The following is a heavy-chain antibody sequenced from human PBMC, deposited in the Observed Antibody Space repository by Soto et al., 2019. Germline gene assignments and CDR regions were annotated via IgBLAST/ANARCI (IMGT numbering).Heavy chain of an antibody. J-gene: IGHJ6*02. CDR3: ASPTVTPHYGMDV. V-gene: IGHV3-11*01. CDR1: GFTFSDYY. Sequence: QVQLVESGGGLVKPGGALRLSCAASGFTFSDYYMSWIRQAPGKGLEWGSYISRSGSTIYYAESVKSRFTISRDNAKNSLYLQMNSLRAEDTAVYYCASPTVTPHYGMDVWGQGTTVTVSS. CDR2: ISRSGSTI. D-gene: IGHD4-17*01.